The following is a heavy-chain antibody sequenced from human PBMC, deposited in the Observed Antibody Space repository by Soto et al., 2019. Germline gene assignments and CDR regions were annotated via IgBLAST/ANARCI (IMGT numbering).Heavy chain of an antibody. V-gene: IGHV4-34*01. CDR2: INHSGST. Sequence: KPSETLSLTCAVYGGSFSGYYWSWIRQPPGKGLEWIGEINHSGSTNYNPSLKSRVTISVDTSKNQFSLKLSSVTAADTAVYYCARSYGSAWGQGTLVTVSS. CDR3: ARSYGSA. J-gene: IGHJ4*02. D-gene: IGHD3-10*01. CDR1: GGSFSGYY.